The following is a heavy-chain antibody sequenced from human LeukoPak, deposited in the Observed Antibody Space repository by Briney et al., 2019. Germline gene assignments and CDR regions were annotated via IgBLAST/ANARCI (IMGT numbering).Heavy chain of an antibody. Sequence: GGSLRLSCAASGFTFSSYAMSWVRQAPGKGLEWVSAISGSGGSTYYADSVKGRFTISRDNAKNSLYLQMNSLRAEDTAVYYCARVPRGSYYDYWGQGTLVTVSS. CDR2: ISGSGGST. V-gene: IGHV3-23*01. CDR1: GFTFSSYA. CDR3: ARVPRGSYYDY. J-gene: IGHJ4*02. D-gene: IGHD1-26*01.